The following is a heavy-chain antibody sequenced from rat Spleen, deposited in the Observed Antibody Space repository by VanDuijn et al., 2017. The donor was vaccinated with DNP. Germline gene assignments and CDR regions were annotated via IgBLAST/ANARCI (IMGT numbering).Heavy chain of an antibody. V-gene: IGHV5S10*01. CDR1: GFTFSDYA. J-gene: IGHJ2*01. CDR2: ILYDGSNT. D-gene: IGHD1-11*01. Sequence: EVQLVESGGGLVQPGSSLKLSCAASGFTFSDYAMAWVRQSPKKGLEWVATILYDGSNTYSGDSVKGRFTISRDNAKSTLYLQMDSLRSEDTATYYCATQTLNSYWGQGVMVTVSS. CDR3: ATQTLNSY.